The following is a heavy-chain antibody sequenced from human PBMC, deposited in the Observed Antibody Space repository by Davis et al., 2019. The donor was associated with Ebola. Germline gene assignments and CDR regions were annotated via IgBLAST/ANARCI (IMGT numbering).Heavy chain of an antibody. CDR3: ARVRHIVAPLDY. D-gene: IGHD5-12*01. J-gene: IGHJ4*02. V-gene: IGHV1-69*04. CDR2: ILPILDVT. CDR1: GVSSTTYS. Sequence: GVSSTTYSIHWVRQAPGQGLEWMGRILPILDVTNYAPKFQGRVTITADKSTSTAYMEMISLRSDDTAVYYCARVRHIVAPLDYWGQGTLVTVSS.